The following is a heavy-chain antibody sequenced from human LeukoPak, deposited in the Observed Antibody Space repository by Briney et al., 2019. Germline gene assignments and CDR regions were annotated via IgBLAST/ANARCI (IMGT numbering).Heavy chain of an antibody. J-gene: IGHJ4*02. CDR1: GFTFSSYA. V-gene: IGHV3-23*01. CDR3: AVIPLRSGYYIDY. D-gene: IGHD3-22*01. CDR2: ISGSGGST. Sequence: PGGSLGLSCAASGFTFSSYAMSWVRQAPGKGLEWVSAISGSGGSTYYADSVKGRFTISRDNSKNTLYLQMNSLRAEDTAVYYCAVIPLRSGYYIDYWGQGTLVTVSS.